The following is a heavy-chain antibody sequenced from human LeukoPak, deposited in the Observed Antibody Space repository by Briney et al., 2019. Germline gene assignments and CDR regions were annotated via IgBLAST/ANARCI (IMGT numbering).Heavy chain of an antibody. D-gene: IGHD1-26*01. V-gene: IGHV4-34*01. CDR3: AGFVYSGSSDY. Sequence: PSETLSLTCAVYGGSFSGYYWSWIRQPPGKGLEWIGSIYYSGSTYYNPSLKSRVTISVDTSKNQFSLKLSSVTAADTAVYYCAGFVYSGSSDYWGQGTLVTVSS. CDR2: IYYSGST. J-gene: IGHJ4*02. CDR1: GGSFSGYY.